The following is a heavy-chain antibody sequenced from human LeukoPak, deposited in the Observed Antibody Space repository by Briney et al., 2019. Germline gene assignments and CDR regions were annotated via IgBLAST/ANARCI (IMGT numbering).Heavy chain of an antibody. D-gene: IGHD1-26*01. CDR2: IYSGGST. J-gene: IGHJ4*02. V-gene: IGHV3-53*01. CDR1: GFTVSSNY. Sequence: GGSLRLSCAASGFTVSSNYMSWVRQAPGKGLEWVSIIYSGGSTYYADSVKGRFTISRDNSKNTLYLQMNSLRAEDTAVYYCARDLLGWELHYFDYWGQGTLVTVSS. CDR3: ARDLLGWELHYFDY.